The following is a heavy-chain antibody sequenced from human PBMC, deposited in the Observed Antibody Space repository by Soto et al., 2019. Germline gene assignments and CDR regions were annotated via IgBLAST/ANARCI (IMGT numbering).Heavy chain of an antibody. V-gene: IGHV4-59*01. CDR2: IYYSGST. CDR3: ARWSGSLGGGYDY. Sequence: SETLSLTCTVSGGSISSYYWSWIRQPPGKGLEWIGYIYYSGSTNYNPSLKSRVIISVDTSKNQFSLKLSSVTAADTAVYYCARWSGSLGGGYDYWGQGTLVTVSS. J-gene: IGHJ4*02. D-gene: IGHD3-3*01. CDR1: GGSISSYY.